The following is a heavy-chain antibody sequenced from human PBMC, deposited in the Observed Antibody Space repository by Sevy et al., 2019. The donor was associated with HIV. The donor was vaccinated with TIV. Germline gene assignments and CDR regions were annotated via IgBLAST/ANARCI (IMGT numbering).Heavy chain of an antibody. CDR2: IYYXGHI. J-gene: IGHJ4*02. D-gene: IGHD1-26*01. Sequence: SETLSLTCTVSGGSITSLYWNWIRQPPGKGLEWIENIYYXGHINYNPSLKSRVTLSLDTSKNQFSLRLSSVTAADTAMYYCAGENAWGRGYXWGQGTLVTVSS. CDR3: AGENAWGRGYX. CDR1: GGSITSLY. V-gene: IGHV4-59*08.